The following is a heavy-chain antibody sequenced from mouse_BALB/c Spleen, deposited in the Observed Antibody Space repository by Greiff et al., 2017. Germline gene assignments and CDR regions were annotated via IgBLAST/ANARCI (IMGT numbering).Heavy chain of an antibody. CDR3: ARSYDDYDGFDY. CDR2: ISSGSSTI. Sequence: EVQGVESGGSLVQPGGSRKLSCAASGFTFSSFGMHWVRQAPEKGLEWVAYISSGSSTIYYADTVKGRFTISRDNPKNTLFLQMTSLRSEDTAMYYCARSYDDYDGFDYWGQGTTLTVSS. CDR1: GFTFSSFG. V-gene: IGHV5-17*02. D-gene: IGHD2-4*01. J-gene: IGHJ2*01.